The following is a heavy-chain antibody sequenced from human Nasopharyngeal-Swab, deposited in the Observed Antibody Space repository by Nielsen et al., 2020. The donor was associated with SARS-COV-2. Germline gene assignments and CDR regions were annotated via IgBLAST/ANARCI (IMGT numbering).Heavy chain of an antibody. D-gene: IGHD6-13*01. V-gene: IGHV3-7*01. J-gene: IGHJ1*01. CDR2: INHDGSKK. Sequence: GESLKISCGASDFTFSHYWMSWVRQAPGKGLEWVANINHDGSKKYYVDSVKGRFTISRDNSKNSIYLQMDRLRVEDTAVYYCARESSAADYWGQGTLVTVSS. CDR1: DFTFSHYW. CDR3: ARESSAADY.